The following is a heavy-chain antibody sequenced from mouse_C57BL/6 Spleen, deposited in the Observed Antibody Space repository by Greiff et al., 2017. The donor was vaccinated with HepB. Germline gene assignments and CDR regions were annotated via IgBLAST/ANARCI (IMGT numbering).Heavy chain of an antibody. V-gene: IGHV5-16*01. CDR2: INYDGSST. J-gene: IGHJ4*01. Sequence: DVQLVESEGGLVQPGSSMKLSCTASGFTFSDYYMAWVRQVPEKGLEWVANINYDGSSTYYLDSLKSRFIISRDNAKNILYLQMSSLKSEDTATYYCARGGIYYGSSDAMDYWGQGTSVTVSS. D-gene: IGHD1-1*01. CDR3: ARGGIYYGSSDAMDY. CDR1: GFTFSDYY.